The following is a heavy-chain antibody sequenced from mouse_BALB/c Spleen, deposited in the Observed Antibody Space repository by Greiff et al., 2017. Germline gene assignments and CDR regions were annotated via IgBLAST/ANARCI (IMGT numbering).Heavy chain of an antibody. Sequence: DVMLVESGGGLVKPGGSLKLSCAASGFTFSSYAMSWVRQTPEKRLEWVASISSGGSTYYPDSVKGRFTISRDNARNILYLQMSSLRSEDTAMYYCARWRYDGYYVYAMDYWGQGTSVTVSS. V-gene: IGHV5-6-5*01. CDR3: ARWRYDGYYVYAMDY. J-gene: IGHJ4*01. D-gene: IGHD2-3*01. CDR2: ISSGGST. CDR1: GFTFSSYA.